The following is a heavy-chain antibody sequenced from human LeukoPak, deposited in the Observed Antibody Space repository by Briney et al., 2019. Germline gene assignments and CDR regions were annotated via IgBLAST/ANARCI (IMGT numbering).Heavy chain of an antibody. J-gene: IGHJ6*02. D-gene: IGHD2-15*01. CDR2: ISAYNGDT. CDR1: GYTFITYG. V-gene: IGHV1-18*01. Sequence: ASEKVSCKASGYTFITYGISWVRQAPGQGLEWVGWISAYNGDTKYAQKVQGRVTLTTDTSTSTAYLELRSLRSDDTAQYYCARDCSGGSCSSDKYYFYALDVWGQGTAVTVSS. CDR3: ARDCSGGSCSSDKYYFYALDV.